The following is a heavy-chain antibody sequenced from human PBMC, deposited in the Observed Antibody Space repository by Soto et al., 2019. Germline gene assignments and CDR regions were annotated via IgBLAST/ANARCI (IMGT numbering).Heavy chain of an antibody. J-gene: IGHJ4*02. CDR2: ILYSGST. V-gene: IGHV4-59*08. Sequence: SETLSLTCTVSGGSISSYYWSWIRQPPGKGLEWIGYILYSGSTNYNPSLKSRVTISVDTSKNQFSLKLSSVTAADTAVYYCARRYSSSLDFWGQGTLVTVSS. D-gene: IGHD6-13*01. CDR3: ARRYSSSLDF. CDR1: GGSISSYY.